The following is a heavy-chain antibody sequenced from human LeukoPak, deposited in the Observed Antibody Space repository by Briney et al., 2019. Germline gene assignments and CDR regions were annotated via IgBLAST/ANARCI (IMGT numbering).Heavy chain of an antibody. V-gene: IGHV3-48*02. D-gene: IGHD3-10*01. CDR1: GFTFSSYS. J-gene: IGHJ4*02. Sequence: PGGSLRLSCAASGFTFSSYSMNWVRQAPGKGLEWVSYITSSSTIHYADSVKGRFTISRDDAKNSLFLQMNSLRDEDTAVYYCARDALGGFDYWGQGTLVTVSS. CDR2: ITSSSTI. CDR3: ARDALGGFDY.